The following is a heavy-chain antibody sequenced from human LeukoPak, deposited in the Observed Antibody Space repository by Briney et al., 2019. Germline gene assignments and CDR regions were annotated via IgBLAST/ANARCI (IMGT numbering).Heavy chain of an antibody. CDR1: GGSISSYY. Sequence: PSETLSLTCTVSGGSISSYYWSWIRQPPGKGLEWIGYIYYSGSTNYNPSLKSRVTISVDTSKNQFSLKLSSVTAADTAVYYCATNSGYDVLDYWGQGTLVTVSS. CDR3: ATNSGYDVLDY. CDR2: IYYSGST. V-gene: IGHV4-59*01. J-gene: IGHJ4*02. D-gene: IGHD5-12*01.